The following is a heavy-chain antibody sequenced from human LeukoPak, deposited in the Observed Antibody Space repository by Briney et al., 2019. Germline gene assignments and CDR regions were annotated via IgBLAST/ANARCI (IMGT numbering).Heavy chain of an antibody. V-gene: IGHV3-48*03. CDR2: ISSGGYTI. CDR1: GFTFSSYE. CDR3: ARDSVGDLLDY. Sequence: GGSLRLSCAVSGFTFSSYEMNWVRQAPGKGLEWVSRISSGGYTIYYADFVKGRFTISRDNAKNSLYLQMNSLRVKDTAVYYCARDSVGDLLDYWGQGTPVTVSS. J-gene: IGHJ4*02. D-gene: IGHD4-17*01.